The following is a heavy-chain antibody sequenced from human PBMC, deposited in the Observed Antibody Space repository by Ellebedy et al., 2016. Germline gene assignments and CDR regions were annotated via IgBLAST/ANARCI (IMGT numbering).Heavy chain of an antibody. CDR2: IYHSGST. CDR1: GGSFSGYY. J-gene: IGHJ5*02. V-gene: IGHV4-34*01. D-gene: IGHD6-13*01. CDR3: ARVGRRQQLVLNWFDP. Sequence: SETLSLXXAVYGGSFSGYYWSWIRQPPGKGLEWIGSIYHSGSTYYNPSLKSRVTISVDTSKNQFSLKLSSVTAADTAVYYCARVGRRQQLVLNWFDPWGQGTLVTVSS.